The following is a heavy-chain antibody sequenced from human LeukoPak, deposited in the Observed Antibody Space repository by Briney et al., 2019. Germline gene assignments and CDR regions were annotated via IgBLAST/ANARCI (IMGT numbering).Heavy chain of an antibody. V-gene: IGHV4-39*01. CDR3: ARRKIVGATTTYFDY. D-gene: IGHD1-26*01. Sequence: PGGSLRLSCAASGFSFSTKWMTWVRQAPGKGLEWIGSIYYSGSPYYNPSLKSRVTISVDTSKNQSSLKLSSVTAADTAVYYCARRKIVGATTTYFDYWDQGTLVTVSS. J-gene: IGHJ4*02. CDR1: GFSFSTKW. CDR2: IYYSGSP.